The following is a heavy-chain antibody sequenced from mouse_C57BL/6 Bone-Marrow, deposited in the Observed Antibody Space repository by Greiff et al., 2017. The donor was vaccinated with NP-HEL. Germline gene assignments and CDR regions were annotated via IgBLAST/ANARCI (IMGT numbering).Heavy chain of an antibody. CDR2: ISNGGGST. CDR1: GFTFSDYY. D-gene: IGHD1-1*01. CDR3: ARQGTTVVDGAMDY. Sequence: EVQVVESGGGLVQPGGSLKLSCAASGFTFSDYYMYWVRQTPEKRLEWVAYISNGGGSTYYPDTVKGRFTISRDNAKNTLYLQMSRLKSEDTAMYYCARQGTTVVDGAMDYWGQGTSVTVSS. V-gene: IGHV5-12*01. J-gene: IGHJ4*01.